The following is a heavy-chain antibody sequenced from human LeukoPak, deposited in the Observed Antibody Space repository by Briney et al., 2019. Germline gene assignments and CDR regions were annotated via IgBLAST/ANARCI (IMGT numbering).Heavy chain of an antibody. Sequence: GGSLRLSCVASGFTFSTYSMNWVRQAPGKGLEWVSSISSSSNYIYYADSVEGRFTISRDNAKNSLYLQMNSLRAEDTAVYYCAQNFYDSSGLYFDYWGQGTLVTVSS. CDR2: ISSSSNYI. CDR3: AQNFYDSSGLYFDY. V-gene: IGHV3-21*01. D-gene: IGHD3-22*01. CDR1: GFTFSTYS. J-gene: IGHJ4*02.